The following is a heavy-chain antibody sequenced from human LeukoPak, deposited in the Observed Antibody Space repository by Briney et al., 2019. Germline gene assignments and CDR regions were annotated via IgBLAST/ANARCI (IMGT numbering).Heavy chain of an antibody. CDR3: ARDPHFDY. Sequence: SETLSLTCTVSGGSISIYYCSWIRQPPGKGLEWIGYIYYSGSTNYNPSLKSRVTISIDTSKNQFSLKLSSVTAADTAVYYCARDPHFDYWGQGTLVTVSS. J-gene: IGHJ4*02. CDR2: IYYSGST. CDR1: GGSISIYY. V-gene: IGHV4-59*01.